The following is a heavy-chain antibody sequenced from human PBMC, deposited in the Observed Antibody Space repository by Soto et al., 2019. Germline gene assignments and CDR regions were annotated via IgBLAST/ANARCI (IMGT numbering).Heavy chain of an antibody. CDR1: GGTFDNYA. CDR3: ANFYYYDSSAYPAPSYYFEY. CDR2: IIPFSDTT. V-gene: IGHV1-69*13. J-gene: IGHJ4*02. Sequence: ASLKVSCKASGGTFDNYAVSWVRQALGQGLEWMGGIIPFSDTTNYAQKFRGRVTITADASTNTAYMELSSLRSEDKAVFYCANFYYYDSSAYPAPSYYFEYWGQGTLVTVSS. D-gene: IGHD3-22*01.